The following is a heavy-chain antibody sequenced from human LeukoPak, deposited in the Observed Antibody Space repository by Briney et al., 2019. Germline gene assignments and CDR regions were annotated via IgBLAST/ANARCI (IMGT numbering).Heavy chain of an antibody. D-gene: IGHD3-3*01. V-gene: IGHV4-39*07. CDR2: IYYSGST. J-gene: IGHJ4*02. CDR1: GGSISSSSYY. CDR3: AMSVHYDFWSAYCFDY. Sequence: SETLSLTCTVSGGSISSSSYYWGWIRQPPGKGLEWIGSIYYSGSTYYNPSLKSRVTMSADTSKNQFSLKLSSVTAADTAIYYCAMSVHYDFWSAYCFDYWGQGTLVSVSS.